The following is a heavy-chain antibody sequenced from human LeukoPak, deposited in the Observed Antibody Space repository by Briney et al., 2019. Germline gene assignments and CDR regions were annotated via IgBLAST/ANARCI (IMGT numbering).Heavy chain of an antibody. CDR3: ARSSGSGWSFFDY. J-gene: IGHJ4*02. D-gene: IGHD6-19*01. Sequence: GAPLKISSKGSGSSITTYWIAWVRQMSGEGLELMGINYPADSDANYSPSFQGQVTISADKSINTAYLQWSTLKASDTSMYYCARSSGSGWSFFDYWGQGSLVTVSS. V-gene: IGHV5-51*01. CDR2: NYPADSDA. CDR1: GSSITTYW.